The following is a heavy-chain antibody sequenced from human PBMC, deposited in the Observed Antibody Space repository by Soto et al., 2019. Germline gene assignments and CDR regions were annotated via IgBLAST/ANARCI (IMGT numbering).Heavy chain of an antibody. D-gene: IGHD4-4*01. Sequence: EVQLVQSGAEVKKPGESLKISCKASGYSFPGYWIGWVRQMPGKGLEWMGIIYPDNSNTRYSPSFQGQVTISADKSISTGYLQWSSLKASDTAMYYCARQAATVTTVPLLYFDPWGQGTLVTVSS. CDR2: IYPDNSNT. CDR3: ARQAATVTTVPLLYFDP. V-gene: IGHV5-51*01. J-gene: IGHJ5*02. CDR1: GYSFPGYW.